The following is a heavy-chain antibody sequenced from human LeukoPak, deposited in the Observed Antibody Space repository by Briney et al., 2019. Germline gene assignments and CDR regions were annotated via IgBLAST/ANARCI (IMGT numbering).Heavy chain of an antibody. CDR2: TYYGSKWYN. V-gene: IGHV6-1*01. CDR3: AREGGSYRNYFDY. D-gene: IGHD1-26*01. Sequence: SQTLSLTCAISGDSVSSNSAAWTWIRQSPSRGLEWLGRTYYGSKWYNDYAVSVKSRITINPDTSKNQFSLQLNSVTPEDTAVYYCAREGGSYRNYFDYWGQGTLVTVSS. J-gene: IGHJ4*02. CDR1: GDSVSSNSAA.